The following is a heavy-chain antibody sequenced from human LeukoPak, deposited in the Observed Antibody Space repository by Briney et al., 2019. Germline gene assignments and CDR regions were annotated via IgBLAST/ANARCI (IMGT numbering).Heavy chain of an antibody. CDR3: AGGLGSSWQFDY. CDR1: GGTFSSYA. Sequence: ASVKVSCKASGGTFSSYAISWVRQAPGQGLEWMGGIIPIFGTANYAQKFQGRVTITTDESTSTAYMELSSLRSEDTAVYYCAGGLGSSWQFDYWGQGTLVTVSS. CDR2: IIPIFGTA. J-gene: IGHJ4*02. D-gene: IGHD6-13*01. V-gene: IGHV1-69*05.